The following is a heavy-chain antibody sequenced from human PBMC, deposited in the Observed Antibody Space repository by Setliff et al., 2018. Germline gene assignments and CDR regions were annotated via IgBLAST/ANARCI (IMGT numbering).Heavy chain of an antibody. J-gene: IGHJ5*02. CDR2: ISTRNDDT. CDR3: ARYNPGSSAHWFDP. CDR1: GYIFTRYR. Sequence: ASVKVSCKASGYIFTRYRITWVRQSPGQGLEWMGWISTRNDDTGYAQKFKGRVTLTTDTSTNTAYMELRSLRSDDTAVYYCARYNPGSSAHWFDPWGQGTLVTVSS. D-gene: IGHD3-10*01. V-gene: IGHV1-18*01.